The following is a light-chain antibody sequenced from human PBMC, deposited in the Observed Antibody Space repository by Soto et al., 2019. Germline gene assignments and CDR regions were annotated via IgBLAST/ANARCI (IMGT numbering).Light chain of an antibody. CDR3: QQSYSTPSWT. Sequence: IQMTQSPSDLSACFSPTLKINSRVSQTISNYLNWYQQKPGKAPKLLINAASTLQSGVPLRFSGSGSGTDFTLTISSLQTEDFATYYCQQSYSTPSWTFGQGTKVDIK. CDR1: QTISNY. J-gene: IGKJ1*01. CDR2: AAS. V-gene: IGKV1-39*01.